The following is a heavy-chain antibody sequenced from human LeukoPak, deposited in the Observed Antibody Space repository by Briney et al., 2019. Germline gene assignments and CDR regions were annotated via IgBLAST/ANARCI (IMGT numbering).Heavy chain of an antibody. Sequence: PSETLSLTCTVSGGSISSYYWSWIRQPPGKGLEWIGYIYYSGSTNYNPSLKSRVTISVDTSKNQFSLQLNSVTPEDTAVYYCAREARSSSWYMSNWFDPWGQGTLVTVSS. D-gene: IGHD6-13*01. CDR2: IYYSGST. V-gene: IGHV4-59*12. CDR1: GGSISSYY. CDR3: AREARSSSWYMSNWFDP. J-gene: IGHJ5*02.